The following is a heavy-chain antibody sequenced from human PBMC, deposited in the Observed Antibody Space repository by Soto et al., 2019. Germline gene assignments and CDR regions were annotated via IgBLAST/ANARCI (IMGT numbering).Heavy chain of an antibody. D-gene: IGHD3-3*01. Sequence: ASVKVSCKVSGYTLTELSMHWVRQAPGKGLEWMGGFDPEDGETIYAQKFQGRVTMTEYTSTDTAYMELSSLRSEDTAVYYCATEGFWSGYTYGMDVWGQGTTVTVSS. V-gene: IGHV1-24*01. J-gene: IGHJ6*02. CDR1: GYTLTELS. CDR2: FDPEDGET. CDR3: ATEGFWSGYTYGMDV.